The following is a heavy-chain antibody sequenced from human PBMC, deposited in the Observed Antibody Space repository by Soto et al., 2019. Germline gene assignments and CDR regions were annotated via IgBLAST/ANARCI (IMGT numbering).Heavy chain of an antibody. D-gene: IGHD3-10*01. V-gene: IGHV4-4*02. CDR2: IYHSGST. J-gene: IGHJ6*02. CDR1: GGSISSSNW. Sequence: SETLSLTCAVSGGSISSSNWWSWVRQPPGKGLEWIGEIYHSGSTNYNPSLKSRVTISVDKSKNQFSLKLSSVTAADTAVYYCAVQPTAGSYYDLGSYYYYYAMDVWGQGTTVTVSS. CDR3: AVQPTAGSYYDLGSYYYYYAMDV.